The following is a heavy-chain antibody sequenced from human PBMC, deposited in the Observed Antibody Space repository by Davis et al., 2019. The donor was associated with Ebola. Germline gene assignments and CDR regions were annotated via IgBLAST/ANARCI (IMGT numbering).Heavy chain of an antibody. CDR3: AKEDGDYPPAFDI. J-gene: IGHJ3*02. Sequence: GESLKISCAASGFTFSSYAMSWVRQAPGKGLEWVSAISDSGGSTYYADSVKGRFTISRDNSKNTLYLQMNSLRAEDTAVYYCAKEDGDYPPAFDIWGQGTMVTVSS. CDR2: ISDSGGST. CDR1: GFTFSSYA. V-gene: IGHV3-23*01. D-gene: IGHD4-17*01.